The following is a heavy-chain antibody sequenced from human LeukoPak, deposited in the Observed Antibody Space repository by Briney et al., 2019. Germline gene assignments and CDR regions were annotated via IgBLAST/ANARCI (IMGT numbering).Heavy chain of an antibody. V-gene: IGHV1-2*06. J-gene: IGHJ6*03. Sequence: ASLKVSCKASGYTFTGYYMHWVRQAPGQGLEWMGRINPNSGGTNYAQKVQGRVTMTRDTSISTPYMELSSLRSDDTAVYYCARVRYYGSGSYYDYYYYYYMDVWGKGTTVTVSS. CDR1: GYTFTGYY. CDR3: ARVRYYGSGSYYDYYYYYYMDV. D-gene: IGHD3-10*01. CDR2: INPNSGGT.